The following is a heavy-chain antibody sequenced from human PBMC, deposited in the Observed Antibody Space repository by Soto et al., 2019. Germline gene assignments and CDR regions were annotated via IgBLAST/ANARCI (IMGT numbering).Heavy chain of an antibody. CDR2: IYYSGST. V-gene: IGHV4-30-4*01. CDR1: GGSISSGDYY. D-gene: IGHD3-9*01. J-gene: IGHJ5*02. CDR3: ARDRGDINWFDP. Sequence: KPSETLSLTCTVSGGSISSGDYYWSWIRQPPGKGLEWIGYIYYSGSTYYNPSLKSRVTISVDTSKNQFSLKLSSVTAADTAVYYCARDRGDINWFDPWGQGTLVTVSS.